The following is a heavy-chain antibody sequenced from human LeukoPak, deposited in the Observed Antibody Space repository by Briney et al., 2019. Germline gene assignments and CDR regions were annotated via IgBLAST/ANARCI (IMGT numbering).Heavy chain of an antibody. J-gene: IGHJ3*02. D-gene: IGHD3-9*01. CDR2: IYTSGST. V-gene: IGHV4-4*07. CDR1: GGSISSYY. Sequence: KASETLSLTCTVSGGSISSYYWSWIRQPAGKGLKWIGRIYTSGSTNYNPSLKCRVTISVDMSKNQFSLKQSSVPAADTAVYYCARVGYYDILTGYPGAFDIWGQGTMVTASS. CDR3: ARVGYYDILTGYPGAFDI.